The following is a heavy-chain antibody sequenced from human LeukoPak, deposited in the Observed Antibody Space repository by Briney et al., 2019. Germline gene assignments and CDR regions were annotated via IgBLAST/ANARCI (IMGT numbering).Heavy chain of an antibody. D-gene: IGHD2-2*01. CDR2: IKEDGSET. CDR1: GFTFSYYW. Sequence: PGGSLRLSCAAGGFTFSYYWMSWVRQAPGKGLEWVANIKEDGSETHYADSVEGRFTISGDNPKNSLYLQMNSLRDEDTAIYYCARVRGGSATSDFEYWGQGTLVTVSS. V-gene: IGHV3-7*05. CDR3: ARVRGGSATSDFEY. J-gene: IGHJ4*02.